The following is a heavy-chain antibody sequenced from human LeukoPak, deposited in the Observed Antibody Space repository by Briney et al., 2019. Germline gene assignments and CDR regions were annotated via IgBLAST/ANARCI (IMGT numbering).Heavy chain of an antibody. D-gene: IGHD5/OR15-5a*01. J-gene: IGHJ4*02. CDR1: GFTFSSYS. CDR3: ARGSPSRGYTVLFDD. Sequence: GGSLRLSCAASGFTFSSYSMNWVREAPGKGLECVSSISSSSSYIYYADSVKGRFTISRDNAKNTLYLQMNSLRAEDTAVYFCARGSPSRGYTVLFDDWGQGTLVTVSS. CDR2: ISSSSSYI. V-gene: IGHV3-21*01.